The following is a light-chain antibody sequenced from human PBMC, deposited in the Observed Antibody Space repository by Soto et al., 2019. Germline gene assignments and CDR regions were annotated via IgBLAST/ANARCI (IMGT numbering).Light chain of an antibody. CDR1: QTIGSTY. CDR3: QQRSNWPPLT. V-gene: IGKV3-11*01. J-gene: IGKJ4*01. CDR2: DAS. Sequence: EIVLTQSPGTLSLSPGETATLSCRASQTIGSTYLAWYQQKPGQAPRLLIYDASNRATGIPARFSGSGSGTDFALTISSLEPEDFAVYYCQQRSNWPPLTFGGGTKVDIK.